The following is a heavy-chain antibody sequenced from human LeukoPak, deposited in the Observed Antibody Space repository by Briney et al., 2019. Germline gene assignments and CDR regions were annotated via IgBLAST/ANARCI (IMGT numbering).Heavy chain of an antibody. CDR1: GGSFSGYY. CDR2: INHSGST. D-gene: IGHD3-10*01. V-gene: IGHV4-34*01. CDR3: ARALKVLWFGESPWFDP. J-gene: IGHJ5*02. Sequence: SETLSLTCAVYGGSFSGYYWSWIRQPPGKGLEWIGEINHSGSTNYNPSLKSRVTISVDTSKNQFSLKLSSVTAADTAVYYCARALKVLWFGESPWFDPWGQGTLVTVPS.